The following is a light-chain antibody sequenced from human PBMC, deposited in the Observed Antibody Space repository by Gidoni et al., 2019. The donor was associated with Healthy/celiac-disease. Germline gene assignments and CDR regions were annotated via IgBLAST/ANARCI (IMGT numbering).Light chain of an antibody. V-gene: IGKV3-15*01. CDR3: QQYNNWPRG. CDR1: QSVNSN. CDR2: GAS. Sequence: ELVMTQSPATLSVSPGERATLSCRASQSVNSNLAWYQQKPGQAPRLLISGASTRATGIPARFSGSGSGTEFTLTINSLQSEDFAVYYCQQYNNWPRGFGQGTKVEIK. J-gene: IGKJ1*01.